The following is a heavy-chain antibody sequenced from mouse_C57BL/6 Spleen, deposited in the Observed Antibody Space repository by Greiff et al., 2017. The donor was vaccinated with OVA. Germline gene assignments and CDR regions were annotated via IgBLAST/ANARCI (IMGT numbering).Heavy chain of an antibody. D-gene: IGHD1-2*01. CDR2: IDPSDSYT. J-gene: IGHJ3*01. Sequence: QVQLQQPGAELVKPGASVKLSCKASGYTFTSYWMQWVKQRPGQGLEWIGEIDPSDSYTNYNQKFKGKATLTVDTSSSTAYMQLSSLTSEDSAVYYCASHYYGAYWGQGTLVTVSA. CDR1: GYTFTSYW. CDR3: ASHYYGAY. V-gene: IGHV1-50*01.